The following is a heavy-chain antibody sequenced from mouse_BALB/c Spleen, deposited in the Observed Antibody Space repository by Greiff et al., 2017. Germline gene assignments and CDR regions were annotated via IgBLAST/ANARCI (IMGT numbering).Heavy chain of an antibody. V-gene: IGHV2-9*02. CDR2: IWAGGST. CDR3: AREGYDGYYWFAY. J-gene: IGHJ3*01. D-gene: IGHD2-3*01. CDR1: GFSLTSYG. Sequence: VKVEESGPGLVAPSQSLSITCTVSGFSLTSYGVHWVRQPPGKGLEWLGVIWAGGSTNYNSALMSRLSISKDNSKSQVFLKMNSLQTDDTAMYYCAREGYDGYYWFAYWGQGTLVTVSA.